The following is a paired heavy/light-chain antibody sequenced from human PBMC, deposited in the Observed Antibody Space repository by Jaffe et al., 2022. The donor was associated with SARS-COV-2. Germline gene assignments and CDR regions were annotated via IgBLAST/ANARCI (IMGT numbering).Heavy chain of an antibody. V-gene: IGHV1-3*01. Sequence: QVQFVQSGAEVKKPGASVKVSCKASGYSFTSYIIHWVRQAPGQSLEWMGWINAGNDNTKYSQKIQGRVTMSRDTSASTAYMELSSLRPEDTAVYYCARDGLRAFDYWGQGTLVTVSS. CDR1: GYSFTSYI. CDR2: INAGNDNT. J-gene: IGHJ4*02. CDR3: ARDGLRAFDY.
Light chain of an antibody. J-gene: IGKJ1*01. V-gene: IGKV1-39*01. Sequence: DIQLTQSPSSLSASVGDRVTITCRASQNINRYLNWYQQKPGKAPKLLIYVASSLQSGVPSRFSGSGSGTDFTLTISSVQPDDFATYWCQQSNSLPRTFGQGTKVEIK. CDR2: VAS. CDR1: QNINRY. CDR3: QQSNSLPRT.